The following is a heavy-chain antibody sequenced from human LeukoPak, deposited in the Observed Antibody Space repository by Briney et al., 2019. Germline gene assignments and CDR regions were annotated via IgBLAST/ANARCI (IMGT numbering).Heavy chain of an antibody. CDR3: AATEEYYDFWSGYRQPDY. D-gene: IGHD3-3*01. V-gene: IGHV1-58*02. CDR2: IVVGSGNT. CDR1: GFTFTSSA. Sequence: SVKVSCKASGFTFTSSAMQWVRQARGQRLEWIGWIVVGSGNTNYAQKFQERVTITRDMSTRTAYMELSSLRSEDTAVYYCAATEEYYDFWSGYRQPDYWGQGTLVTVSS. J-gene: IGHJ4*02.